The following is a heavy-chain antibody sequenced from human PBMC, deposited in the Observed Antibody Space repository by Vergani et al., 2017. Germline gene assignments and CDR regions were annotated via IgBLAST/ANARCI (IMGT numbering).Heavy chain of an antibody. CDR3: ARDEXSGWYEYYNWSDS. CDR1: GYTFTGYY. J-gene: IGHJ5*01. D-gene: IGHD6-19*01. V-gene: IGHV1-2*02. CDR2: INPNSGGT. Sequence: QVQLVQSGAEVKKPGASVEVSCKASGYTFTGYYMHWVRQAPGQGLEWMGWINPNSGGTNYAQKFQGRVTMTRDTSISTAYMELSRLRSEDTAVYYCARDEXSGWYEYYNWSDSWGQGTLVTVSS.